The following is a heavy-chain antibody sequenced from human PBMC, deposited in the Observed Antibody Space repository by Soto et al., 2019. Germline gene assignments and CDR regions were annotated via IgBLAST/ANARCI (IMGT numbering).Heavy chain of an antibody. CDR3: ARRKEGSGNHYFDY. Sequence: ASVKVSCKASGYTFNNYEIHWVRQATGQGLEWMGWMNPYSGNTGYAQKFQGRVSFTRDTSIGTAYMELSSLKSEDTAVYYCARRKEGSGNHYFDYWGQGRLVTVSS. CDR1: GYTFNNYE. CDR2: MNPYSGNT. V-gene: IGHV1-8*01. J-gene: IGHJ4*02.